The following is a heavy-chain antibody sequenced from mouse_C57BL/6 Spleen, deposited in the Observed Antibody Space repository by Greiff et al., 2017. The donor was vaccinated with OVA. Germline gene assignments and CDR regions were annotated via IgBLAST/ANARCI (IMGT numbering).Heavy chain of an antibody. V-gene: IGHV1-53*01. Sequence: QVHVKQPGTELVKPGASVKLSCKASGYTFTSYWMHWVKQRPGQGLEWIGNINPSNGGTNYNEKFKSKATLTVDKSSSTAYMQLSSLTSEDYAVDYCARRKVTTVGDDFDYWGQGTTLTVSS. CDR1: GYTFTSYW. CDR3: ARRKVTTVGDDFDY. J-gene: IGHJ2*01. D-gene: IGHD1-1*01. CDR2: INPSNGGT.